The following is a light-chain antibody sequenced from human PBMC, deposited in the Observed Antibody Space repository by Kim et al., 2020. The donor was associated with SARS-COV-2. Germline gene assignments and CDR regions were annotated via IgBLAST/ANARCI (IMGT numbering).Light chain of an antibody. CDR3: GADHGSGSNFVYV. J-gene: IGLJ1*01. Sequence: STLSSGYSNYKVDLYQQRPGKGPRFVMRVGTGGIVGSKGDGIPDRFSVLGSGLNRYLTIKNIQEEDESDYHCGADHGSGSNFVYVFATGTKVTVL. CDR1: SGYSNYK. CDR2: VGTGGIVG. V-gene: IGLV9-49*01.